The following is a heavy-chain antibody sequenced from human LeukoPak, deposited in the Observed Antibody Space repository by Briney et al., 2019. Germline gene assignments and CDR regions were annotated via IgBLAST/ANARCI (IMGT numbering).Heavy chain of an antibody. J-gene: IGHJ4*02. CDR2: IYHSGST. CDR1: GGSFSLYY. V-gene: IGHV4-34*01. CDR3: ARSPTKRVTDDY. Sequence: SETLSLTCAVYGGSFSLYYWTWIRQSPGKGLEWIGEIYHSGSTNYNPSLKSRVTISVDKSKTQFSLILTSVTAADTAVYLCARSPTKRVTDDYWGQGTLVTVSS. D-gene: IGHD5/OR15-5a*01.